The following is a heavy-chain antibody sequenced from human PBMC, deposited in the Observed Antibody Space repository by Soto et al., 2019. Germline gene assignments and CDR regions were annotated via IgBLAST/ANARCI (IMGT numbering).Heavy chain of an antibody. Sequence: EVQLVESGGGLVQPGRSLRLSCAASGFTFDDYAMHWVRQAPGKGLEWVSGNSWNSDSIGYADSVKGRFTISRDNAKNSLYLQMTSLRAEDTAFYYCARGSWNDKYYFDYWGPGTLVTVSS. J-gene: IGHJ4*02. V-gene: IGHV3-9*01. CDR1: GFTFDDYA. D-gene: IGHD1-1*01. CDR2: NSWNSDSI. CDR3: ARGSWNDKYYFDY.